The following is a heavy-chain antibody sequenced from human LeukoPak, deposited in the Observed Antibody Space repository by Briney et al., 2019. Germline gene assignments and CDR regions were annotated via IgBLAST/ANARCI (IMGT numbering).Heavy chain of an antibody. CDR2: ISRNGGST. J-gene: IGHJ6*03. CDR1: GFTFDDYG. D-gene: IGHD4-11*01. V-gene: IGHV3-20*04. CDR3: ARKGLQYYYYYMDV. Sequence: PGRSLRLSCAASGFTFDDYGMTWVRQVPGKGLEWVSGISRNGGSTGYADSVKGRFTISRDNAKNSLYLQMNSLRAEDTAVYYCARKGLQYYYYYMDVWGKGATVTVSS.